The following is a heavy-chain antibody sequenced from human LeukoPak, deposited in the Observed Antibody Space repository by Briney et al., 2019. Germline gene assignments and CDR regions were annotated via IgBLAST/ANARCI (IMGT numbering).Heavy chain of an antibody. CDR2: IYYGGST. CDR1: GGSISSYY. CDR3: ARQRRGSGSPPDY. V-gene: IGHV4-59*08. J-gene: IGHJ4*02. D-gene: IGHD3-10*01. Sequence: SEALSLTCTVSGGSISSYYWSWIRQPPGKGLEWIGYIYYGGSTNYNPSLKSRVTISVDTSKNQFSLKLSSVTAADTAVYYCARQRRGSGSPPDYWGQGTLVTVSS.